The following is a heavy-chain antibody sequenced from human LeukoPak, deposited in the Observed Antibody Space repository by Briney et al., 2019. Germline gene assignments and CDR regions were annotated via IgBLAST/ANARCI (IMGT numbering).Heavy chain of an antibody. CDR2: INHSGST. Sequence: SETLSLTCAVYGGSFSGYYWSWIRQPPGKGLEWIGEINHSGSTNYNPSLKSRVTISVDTSKIQFSLKLSSVTAADTAVYYCARGLGITIWTYGMDVWGQGTTVIVSS. V-gene: IGHV4-34*01. CDR1: GGSFSGYY. CDR3: ARGLGITIWTYGMDV. J-gene: IGHJ6*02. D-gene: IGHD3-3*01.